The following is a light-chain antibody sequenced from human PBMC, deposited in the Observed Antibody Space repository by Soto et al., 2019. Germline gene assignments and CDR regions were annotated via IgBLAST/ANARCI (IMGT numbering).Light chain of an antibody. CDR1: QSVISSH. CDR2: GGS. CDR3: QHYDSSPPIT. V-gene: IGKV3-20*01. J-gene: IGKJ5*01. Sequence: EIVLTQSPGTLSLSPGERATLSCRASQSVISSHLVWYQQRPGRSPRLLIYGGSSRATGIPDRFSGSGSGTDFTLTISRLEPEDFAVYYCQHYDSSPPITFGQGTRLEIK.